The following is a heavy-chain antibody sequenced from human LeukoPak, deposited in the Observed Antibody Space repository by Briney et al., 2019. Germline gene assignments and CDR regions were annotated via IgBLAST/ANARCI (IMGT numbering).Heavy chain of an antibody. CDR2: IYYSGST. CDR3: ARLDYYHSSGYQSDIDY. J-gene: IGHJ4*02. V-gene: IGHV4-39*01. CDR1: GGSISSSSYY. D-gene: IGHD3-22*01. Sequence: SETLSLTCTVSGGSISSSSYYWGWIRQPPGKGLEWIGSIYYSGSTYYNPSLKSRVTISVDTSKNQFSLTLSSVTAADTAVYYCARLDYYHSSGYQSDIDYWGQGTLVTVSS.